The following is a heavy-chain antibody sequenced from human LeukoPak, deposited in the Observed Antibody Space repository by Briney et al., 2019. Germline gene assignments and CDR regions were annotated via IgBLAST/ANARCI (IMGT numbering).Heavy chain of an antibody. V-gene: IGHV4-39*01. CDR2: IFYSGST. Sequence: PSETLSLTCTVSGGSISSSSFYWGWIRQPPGKGLEWIGTIFYSGSTYYNPSLRSRVTMSVDTSKNQFSLRLSSVTAADTAVYYCASQGYISGQGFRNNWFDPWGQGSLVTVSS. CDR3: ASQGYISGQGFRNNWFDP. D-gene: IGHD6-19*01. CDR1: GGSISSSSFY. J-gene: IGHJ5*02.